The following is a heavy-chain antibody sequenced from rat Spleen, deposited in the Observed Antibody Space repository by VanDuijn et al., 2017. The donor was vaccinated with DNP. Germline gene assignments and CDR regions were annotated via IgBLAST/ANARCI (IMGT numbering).Heavy chain of an antibody. V-gene: IGHV3-1*01. CDR1: GYSITSNY. Sequence: EVQLQESGPGLVKPSQSLSLTCSVTGYSITSNYWGWIRKFPGNKMEYIGHISYSGRTNYNPSLKSRFSITRETSKNQFFLQFNSLTTEDTATYYCARWSRYFDYWGQGVMVTVSS. CDR2: ISYSGRT. CDR3: ARWSRYFDY. J-gene: IGHJ2*01.